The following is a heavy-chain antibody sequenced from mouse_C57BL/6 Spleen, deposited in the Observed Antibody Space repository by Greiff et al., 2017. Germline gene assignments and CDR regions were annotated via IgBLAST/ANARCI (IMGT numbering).Heavy chain of an antibody. CDR2: IYPGDGDT. Sequence: VQLQESGPELVKPGASVKISCKASGYAFSSSWMNWVKQRPGKGLEWIGRIYPGDGDTNYNGKFKGKATLTADKSSITAYMQLSSLTSEYSAVYFCATGDYYVDYWGQGTTLTVSS. CDR1: GYAFSSSW. V-gene: IGHV1-82*01. J-gene: IGHJ2*01. D-gene: IGHD6-2*01. CDR3: ATGDYYVDY.